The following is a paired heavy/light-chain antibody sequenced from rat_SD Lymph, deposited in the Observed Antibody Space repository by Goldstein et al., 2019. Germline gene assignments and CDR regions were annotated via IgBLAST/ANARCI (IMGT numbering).Heavy chain of an antibody. Sequence: EVQLVESGGGLVQPGRSLKLSCAASGFTFSNYGMHWIRQAPTKGLEWVASISPSGGSTYYRDSVKGRFTISRDNAKSTLYLQMDSLRSEDTATYYCATAFNYGSYGFDYWGQGVMVTVSS. J-gene: IGHJ2*01. CDR3: ATAFNYGSYGFDY. D-gene: IGHD1-3*01. V-gene: IGHV5-19*01. CDR1: GFTFSNYG. CDR2: ISPSGGST.
Light chain of an antibody. CDR1: QNVDYYGNSY. Sequence: DIVLTQSPALAVSLGQRATISCKTNQNVDYYGNSYMHWYQQKPGQQPKLLIYLASNLASGIPARFSGRGSGTDFTLTIDPVEADDTATYYCQQSRNLPPTFGGGTKLELK. V-gene: IGKV3S1*01. CDR2: LAS. J-gene: IGKJ1*01. CDR3: QQSRNLPPT.